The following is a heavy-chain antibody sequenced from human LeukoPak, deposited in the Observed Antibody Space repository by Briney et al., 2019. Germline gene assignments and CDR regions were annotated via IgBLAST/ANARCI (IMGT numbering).Heavy chain of an antibody. CDR1: GFTFSSYA. CDR2: ISGSGGST. Sequence: GGYLRLSCAASGFTFSSYAMSWVRQAPGKGLEWVSAISGSGGSTYYADSVKGRFTISRDNSKNTLYLQMNSLRAEDTAVYYCAKDPSLLLWFGELSPDFDYWGQGTLVTVSS. J-gene: IGHJ4*02. V-gene: IGHV3-23*01. CDR3: AKDPSLLLWFGELSPDFDY. D-gene: IGHD3-10*01.